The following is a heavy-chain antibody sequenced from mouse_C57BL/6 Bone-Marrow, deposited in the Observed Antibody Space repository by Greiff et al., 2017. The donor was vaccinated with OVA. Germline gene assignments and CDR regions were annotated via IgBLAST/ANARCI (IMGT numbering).Heavy chain of an antibody. D-gene: IGHD3-3*01. J-gene: IGHJ2*01. CDR1: GFTFSSYA. CDR3: ARDVGFDY. CDR2: ISDGGSYT. V-gene: IGHV5-4*01. Sequence: DVKLVESGGGLVKPGGSLKLSCAASGFTFSSYAMSWVRQTPEKRLEWVATISDGGSYTYYPDNVKGRFTISRDNAKNNLYLQMSHLKSEDTAMYYCARDVGFDYWGQGTTLTISS.